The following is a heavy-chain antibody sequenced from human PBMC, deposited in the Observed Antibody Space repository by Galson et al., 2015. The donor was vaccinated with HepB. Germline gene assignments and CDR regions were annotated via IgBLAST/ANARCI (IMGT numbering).Heavy chain of an antibody. D-gene: IGHD3-22*01. CDR3: ATDPPARYYDSSGRLIDAFDI. CDR1: GYTLTELS. V-gene: IGHV1-24*01. CDR2: FDPEDGET. Sequence: SVKVSCKVSGYTLTELSMHWVRQAPGKGLEWMGGFDPEDGETIYAQKFQGRVTMTEDTSTDTAYMELSSLRSEDTAVYYCATDPPARYYDSSGRLIDAFDIWGQGTMVTVSS. J-gene: IGHJ3*02.